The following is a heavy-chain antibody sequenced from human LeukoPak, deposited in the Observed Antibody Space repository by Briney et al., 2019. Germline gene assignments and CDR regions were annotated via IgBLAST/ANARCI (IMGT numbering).Heavy chain of an antibody. J-gene: IGHJ4*02. Sequence: GGSLSLSCAATGFTFDDYAVHWVRQATGKGLEWVSGISWNSGVIGYADSVKGRVTISRDNAKNSLYLQMNSLRAEDMAFYYCAKAGLHGFDYWGQGTLVTVSS. CDR1: GFTFDDYA. CDR3: AKAGLHGFDY. CDR2: ISWNSGVI. V-gene: IGHV3-9*03.